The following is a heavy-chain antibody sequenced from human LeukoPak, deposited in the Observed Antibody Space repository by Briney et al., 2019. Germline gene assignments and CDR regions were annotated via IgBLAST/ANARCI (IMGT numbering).Heavy chain of an antibody. Sequence: GGSLRLSCAASGFTFDDYAMHWVRQAPGKGLEWVSGISWNSVSIDYADSVKGRFTISRDNAKNSLYLQMTSLRAEDTALYYCAKDTGATLPNFGAFDIWGQGTMVTVSS. CDR3: AKDTGATLPNFGAFDI. CDR1: GFTFDDYA. J-gene: IGHJ3*02. CDR2: ISWNSVSI. V-gene: IGHV3-9*01. D-gene: IGHD1-26*01.